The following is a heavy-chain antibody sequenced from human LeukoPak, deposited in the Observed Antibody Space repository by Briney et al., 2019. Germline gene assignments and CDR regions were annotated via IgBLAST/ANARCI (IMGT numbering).Heavy chain of an antibody. D-gene: IGHD2-8*02. CDR1: GFTFSSYA. J-gene: IGHJ4*02. V-gene: IGHV3-23*01. Sequence: GGSLRLSCAASGFTFSSYAMSWVRQAPGKGLEWVSTISGNGRSTYYGDSVKGRFTISRDNSKNTLPLQMNSLRAEDTAVYYCAKEYYVLLVYALGGSFDYWGRGTLVTVSS. CDR2: ISGNGRST. CDR3: AKEYYVLLVYALGGSFDY.